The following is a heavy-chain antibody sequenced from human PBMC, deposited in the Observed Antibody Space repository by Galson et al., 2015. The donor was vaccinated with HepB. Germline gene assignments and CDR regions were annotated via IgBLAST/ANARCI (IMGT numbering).Heavy chain of an antibody. CDR2: ISGGADRT. Sequence: SLRLSCAASGFTFSSYVLSWVRQAPGKGLQWVSSISGGADRTYYTDSVKGRFTISRDNTKNTLYLQMKSLRAEDTAIYYCVGDLPGITIFGAMAVWGQGTTVTVSS. V-gene: IGHV3-23*01. CDR1: GFTFSSYV. D-gene: IGHD3-3*01. CDR3: VGDLPGITIFGAMAV. J-gene: IGHJ6*02.